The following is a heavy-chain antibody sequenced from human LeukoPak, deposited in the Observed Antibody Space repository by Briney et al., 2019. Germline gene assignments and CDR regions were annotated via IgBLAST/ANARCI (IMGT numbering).Heavy chain of an antibody. CDR2: IIPILGIA. Sequence: ASVKVSCKASGGTFSSYAISWVRQAPGQGLEWMGRIIPILGIANYAQKFQGRVTITADKSTSTAYMELSSLRSEDTAVYYCARGTYGLHYYYYGMDVWGRGTTVTVSS. CDR1: GGTFSSYA. CDR3: ARGTYGLHYYYYGMDV. J-gene: IGHJ6*02. V-gene: IGHV1-69*04. D-gene: IGHD3/OR15-3a*01.